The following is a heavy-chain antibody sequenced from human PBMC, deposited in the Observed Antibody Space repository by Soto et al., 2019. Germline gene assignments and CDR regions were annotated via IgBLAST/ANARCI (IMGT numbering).Heavy chain of an antibody. V-gene: IGHV3-48*01. CDR3: ARDYSGYDLRHFDY. D-gene: IGHD5-12*01. CDR1: RFTFSSYS. CDR2: ISSGGSTI. J-gene: IGHJ4*02. Sequence: EVQLVESGGGLVQPGGSLRLSCAASRFTFSSYSMNWVRQAPGKGLEWVSYISSGGSTIYYADSVKGRFPISRDNAKNSLDLQMNSLRAEDTAIYYCARDYSGYDLRHFDYWGQGTLVTVSS.